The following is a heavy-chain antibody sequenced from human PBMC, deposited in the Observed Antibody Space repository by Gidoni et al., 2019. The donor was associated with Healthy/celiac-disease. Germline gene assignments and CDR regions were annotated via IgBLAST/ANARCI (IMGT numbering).Heavy chain of an antibody. CDR3: ARGFAASWGSYRYTVFAFDI. CDR1: GGSFSGYY. D-gene: IGHD3-16*02. Sequence: QVQLQQWGAGLLKPSETLSLTCAVYGGSFSGYYWSWIRQPPGKGLEWIGEINHSGSTNYNPSLKSRVTISVDTSKNQFSLKLSSVTAADTAVYYCARGFAASWGSYRYTVFAFDIWGQGTMVTVSS. J-gene: IGHJ3*02. CDR2: INHSGST. V-gene: IGHV4-34*01.